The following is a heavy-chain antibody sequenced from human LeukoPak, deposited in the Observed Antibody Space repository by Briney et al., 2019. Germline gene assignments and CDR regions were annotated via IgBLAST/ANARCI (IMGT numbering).Heavy chain of an antibody. CDR2: ISGSGGSK. D-gene: IGHD5-24*01. CDR1: GFTFSSYG. J-gene: IGHJ2*01. V-gene: IGHV3-23*01. Sequence: PGGSLRLSCAASGFTFSSYGMSWVRQAPGKGLEWASGISGSGGSKYYADSVKGRFTISRDNSKNTLYLQMNSLGAEDTAVYYCAKRDGYNSGYFDLWGRGTLVTVSS. CDR3: AKRDGYNSGYFDL.